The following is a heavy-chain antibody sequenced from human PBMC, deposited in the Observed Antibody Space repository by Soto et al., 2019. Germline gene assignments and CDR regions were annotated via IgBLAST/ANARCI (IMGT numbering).Heavy chain of an antibody. V-gene: IGHV4-30-2*01. CDR1: GGSISSGGYS. Sequence: PSETLSLTCAVSGGSISSGGYSWSWIRQPPGKGLEWIGYIYHSGSTYYNPSLKSRVTISVDRSKNQFSLKLSSVTAADTAVYYCARARSSPSVWFDPWGQGTLVTVSS. CDR2: IYHSGST. J-gene: IGHJ5*02. CDR3: ARARSSPSVWFDP.